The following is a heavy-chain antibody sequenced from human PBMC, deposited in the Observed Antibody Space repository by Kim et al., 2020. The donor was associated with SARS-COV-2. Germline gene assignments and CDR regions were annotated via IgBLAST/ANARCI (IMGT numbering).Heavy chain of an antibody. J-gene: IGHJ6*02. V-gene: IGHV1-18*04. CDR2: ISAYNGNT. Sequence: ASVKVSCKASGYTFTSYGISWVRQAPGQGLEWMGWISAYNGNTNYAQKLQGRVTMTTDTSTSTAYMELRSLRSDDTAVYYCARDGSGLEVEEYGMDVWGQGTTVTVS. CDR3: ARDGSGLEVEEYGMDV. CDR1: GYTFTSYG. D-gene: IGHD3-10*01.